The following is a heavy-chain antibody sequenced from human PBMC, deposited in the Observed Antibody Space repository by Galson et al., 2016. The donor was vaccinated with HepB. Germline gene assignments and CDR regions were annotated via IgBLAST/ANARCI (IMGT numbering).Heavy chain of an antibody. CDR3: ARVGGYVWGSYRSPRAFDV. Sequence: SCKASGGTFSSHTNSWVRQAPGQGLEWMGGIIPISVTTKYAQKFQGRVTISADESTTKAYLELSSLRSGDTAVYYWARVGGYVWGSYRSPRAFDVWGQGTMVTVSS. CDR1: GGTFSSHT. D-gene: IGHD3-16*02. V-gene: IGHV1-69*01. J-gene: IGHJ3*01. CDR2: IIPISVTT.